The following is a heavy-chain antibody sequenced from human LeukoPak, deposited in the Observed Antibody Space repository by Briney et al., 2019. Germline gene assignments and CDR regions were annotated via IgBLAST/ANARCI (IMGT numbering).Heavy chain of an antibody. Sequence: ASVKVSCKASGYTFTSYDINWVRQATGQGLEWMGWMNPNSGNTGYAQKFQGRVTMTRNTSTSTAYMELSSLRSEDTAVYYCAKGGPLGAIFGVVDDYRYYGMDVWGQGTTVTVSS. CDR3: AKGGPLGAIFGVVDDYRYYGMDV. J-gene: IGHJ6*02. CDR2: MNPNSGNT. V-gene: IGHV1-8*01. CDR1: GYTFTSYD. D-gene: IGHD3-3*01.